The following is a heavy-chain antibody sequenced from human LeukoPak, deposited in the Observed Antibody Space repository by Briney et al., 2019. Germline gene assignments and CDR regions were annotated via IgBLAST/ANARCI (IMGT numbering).Heavy chain of an antibody. CDR2: INSNSGGT. Sequence: ASVKVSCKASGYTFTGYYMHWVRQAPGQGLEWMGWINSNSGGTNYAQQFQGRVTMTRDTSISTAFMELSRLRSDDTAVYYCARDPGGTYVDYNSNYFDPWGQGTLVTVSS. CDR1: GYTFTGYY. CDR3: ARDPGGTYVDYNSNYFDP. V-gene: IGHV1-2*02. J-gene: IGHJ5*02. D-gene: IGHD4-17*01.